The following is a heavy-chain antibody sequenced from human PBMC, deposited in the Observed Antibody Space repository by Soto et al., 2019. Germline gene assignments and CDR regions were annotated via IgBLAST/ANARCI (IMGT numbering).Heavy chain of an antibody. CDR3: ARGWAEITVFGVLNPSFGMDA. CDR2: INSGNGKT. D-gene: IGHD3-3*01. Sequence: ASVKVSFKGSGYTFKAYAMHWVRQAPGHRLEWMGWINSGNGKTKYSQKFQDRVTITSDTSAKTAYMELRSLGSEDTAVYYCARGWAEITVFGVLNPSFGMDAWGQGTTVTVSS. J-gene: IGHJ6*02. V-gene: IGHV1-3*01. CDR1: GYTFKAYA.